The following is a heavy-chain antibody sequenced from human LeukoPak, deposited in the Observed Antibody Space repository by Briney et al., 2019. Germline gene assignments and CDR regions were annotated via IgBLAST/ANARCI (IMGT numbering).Heavy chain of an antibody. D-gene: IGHD2-2*01. CDR1: GGSISSYY. CDR3: ARGRRVIVVVPAAMVY. Sequence: PSETLSLTCTVSGGSISSYYWSWIRQPPGKGLEWIGDIYYSGSTNYNPSLKSRVTISVDTSKNQFSLKLSSVTAADTAVYYCARGRRVIVVVPAAMVYWGQGTLVTVSS. CDR2: IYYSGST. V-gene: IGHV4-59*12. J-gene: IGHJ4*02.